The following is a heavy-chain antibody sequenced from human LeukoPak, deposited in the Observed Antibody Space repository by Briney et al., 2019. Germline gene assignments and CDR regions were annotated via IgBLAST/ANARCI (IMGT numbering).Heavy chain of an antibody. CDR3: AKTQWKVGATDYFDY. CDR2: INDNGGQR. D-gene: IGHD1-26*01. V-gene: IGHV3-23*01. Sequence: PGGSLRLSCAASGFAFKNYAMTWVRQAPGKGREWVSNINDNGGQRHYADSVKGRFTISRDNSKNTVFLQMDSLRAEDTAVYYCAKTQWKVGATDYFDYWGQGILVTVSS. J-gene: IGHJ4*02. CDR1: GFAFKNYA.